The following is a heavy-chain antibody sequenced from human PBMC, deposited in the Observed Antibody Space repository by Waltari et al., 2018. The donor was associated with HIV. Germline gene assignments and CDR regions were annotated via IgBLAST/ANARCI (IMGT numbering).Heavy chain of an antibody. Sequence: QVQLVESGGGVVQPGRSLRLSCAASGFTFSSYGMHWVRQAPGKVLEWVAVIWYDGSNKYYADSVKGRFTISRDNSKNSLYLQRNSLRAEDTAVYYCARDPIYCSSTSCYTHFDYWGQGTLVTVSS. CDR1: GFTFSSYG. V-gene: IGHV3-33*01. CDR2: IWYDGSNK. J-gene: IGHJ4*02. D-gene: IGHD2-2*02. CDR3: ARDPIYCSSTSCYTHFDY.